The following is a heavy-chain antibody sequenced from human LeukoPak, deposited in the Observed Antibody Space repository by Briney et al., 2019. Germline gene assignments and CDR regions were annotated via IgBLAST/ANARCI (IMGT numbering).Heavy chain of an antibody. CDR3: AKDGTYYYDSSGYWGYFDY. D-gene: IGHD3-22*01. J-gene: IGHJ4*02. CDR2: ISWNSGSI. Sequence: PGGSLRLSCAASGFTFSSYSMNWVRQAPGKGLEWVSGISWNSGSIGYADSVKGRFTISRDNAKNSLYLQMNSLRAEDTALYYCAKDGTYYYDSSGYWGYFDYWGQGTLVTVSS. CDR1: GFTFSSYS. V-gene: IGHV3-9*01.